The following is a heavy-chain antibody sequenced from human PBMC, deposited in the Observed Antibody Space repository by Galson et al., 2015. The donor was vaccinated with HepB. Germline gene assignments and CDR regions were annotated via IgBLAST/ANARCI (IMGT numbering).Heavy chain of an antibody. CDR1: GFTFSDYY. Sequence: SLRLSCAVSGFTFSDYYMSWIRLAPGKGLEWISYISTTSTYTKHADSVKGRFTISRDNAKNSLYLQMRSLRVDDTAVYYCVREGYLLEDDSSTYRGYFDNWGQGTLVIVSS. CDR3: VREGYLLEDDSSTYRGYFDN. V-gene: IGHV3-11*06. CDR2: ISTTSTYT. D-gene: IGHD3-22*01. J-gene: IGHJ4*03.